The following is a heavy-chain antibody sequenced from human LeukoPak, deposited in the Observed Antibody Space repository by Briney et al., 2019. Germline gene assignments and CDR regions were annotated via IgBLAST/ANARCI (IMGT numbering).Heavy chain of an antibody. CDR1: GFTFRSYA. Sequence: GGSLRLSSAASGFTFRSYAMHWVRQAPGKGLEWVAVVSYDGSNKYYADSVKGRFTISRDNSKNTLYLQMNSLRAEDTAVYYCARDEGYSSGWFDYWGQGTLVTVSS. CDR2: VSYDGSNK. J-gene: IGHJ4*02. D-gene: IGHD6-19*01. V-gene: IGHV3-30-3*01. CDR3: ARDEGYSSGWFDY.